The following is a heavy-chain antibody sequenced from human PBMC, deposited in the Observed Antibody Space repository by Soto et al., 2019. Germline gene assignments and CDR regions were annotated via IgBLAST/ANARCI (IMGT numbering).Heavy chain of an antibody. D-gene: IGHD2-21*02. Sequence: VQLEESGGGVVQPGRSLRLSCAASGFTFSMYSMSWVRQSPGKGLEWVAKIPQDGVDGHYADSVKGRFTISRDNGKNSLYLQLNNLRAEDTAVYYCARDHLILPAHDFFYGSDVWGRGATVTVSS. V-gene: IGHV3-7*03. CDR2: IPQDGVDG. CDR1: GFTFSMYS. CDR3: ARDHLILPAHDFFYGSDV. J-gene: IGHJ6*02.